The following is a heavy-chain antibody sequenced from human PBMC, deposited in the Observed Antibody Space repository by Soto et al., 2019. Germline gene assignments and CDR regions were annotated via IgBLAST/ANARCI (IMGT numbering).Heavy chain of an antibody. CDR1: GYTVTSYG. Sequence: ASVQVSGKAAGYTVTSYGIGGLRQAPGQWLEWIGWISTYNGNTNYAQKLQGRVTLTTDTSTRTAYMKLRSLTSDDSAVYHCARFEYSSSPDNWGQGTLVTVSS. V-gene: IGHV1-18*04. CDR3: ARFEYSSSPDN. CDR2: ISTYNGNT. D-gene: IGHD6-6*01. J-gene: IGHJ4*02.